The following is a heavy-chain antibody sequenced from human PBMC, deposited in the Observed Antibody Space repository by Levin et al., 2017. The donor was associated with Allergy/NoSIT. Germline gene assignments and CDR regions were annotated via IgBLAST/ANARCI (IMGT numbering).Heavy chain of an antibody. Sequence: ASETLSLTCTVSGGSISSGGYYWSWIRQHPGKGLEWIGYIYYSGSTYYNPSLKSRVTISVDTSKNQFSLKLSSVTAADTAVYYCARADFDYYGSGSFLGYFDYWGQGTLVTVSS. CDR3: ARADFDYYGSGSFLGYFDY. D-gene: IGHD3-10*01. V-gene: IGHV4-31*03. J-gene: IGHJ4*02. CDR2: IYYSGST. CDR1: GGSISSGGYY.